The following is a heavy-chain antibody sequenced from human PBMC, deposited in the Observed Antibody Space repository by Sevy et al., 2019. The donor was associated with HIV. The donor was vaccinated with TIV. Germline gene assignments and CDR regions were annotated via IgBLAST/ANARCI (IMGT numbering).Heavy chain of an antibody. J-gene: IGHJ6*02. Sequence: GGSLRLSCAASGFTFSSYDMHWVRQAPGKGLEWVAIILHDGSYREYVDSVRGRFTMSRDNSKNTMYLQMNGLSIEDTAVYYCAKNRLPGASYFSWHGLDVWGRGTTVTVSS. CDR2: ILHDGSYR. D-gene: IGHD3-16*01. CDR1: GFTFSSYD. V-gene: IGHV3-30*18. CDR3: AKNRLPGASYFSWHGLDV.